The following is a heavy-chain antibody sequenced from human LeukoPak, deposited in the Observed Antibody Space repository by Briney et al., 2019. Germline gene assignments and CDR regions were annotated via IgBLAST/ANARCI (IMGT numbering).Heavy chain of an antibody. CDR1: GYTFTGYY. CDR3: ARPDSSSWYSY. Sequence: ASVKVSCKASGYTFTGYYMHWVRQAPGQGLEWMGGIIPIFGTANYAQKFQGRVTITADESTSTAYMELSSLRSEDTAVYYCARPDSSSWYSYWGQGTLVTVSS. D-gene: IGHD6-13*01. CDR2: IIPIFGTA. J-gene: IGHJ4*02. V-gene: IGHV1-69*13.